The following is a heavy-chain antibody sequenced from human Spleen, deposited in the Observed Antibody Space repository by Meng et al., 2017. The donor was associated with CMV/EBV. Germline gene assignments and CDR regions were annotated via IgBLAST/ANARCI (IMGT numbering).Heavy chain of an antibody. V-gene: IGHV1-69*10. CDR1: GFVFTNYG. CDR3: SRDGYSPGFFQH. Sequence: SVKVSCKASGFVFTNYGISWVRQAPGQGLEWMGWVIPILNITAYAETFQGRLTIIADKFTTTAYMELRSLRSDDTAVYYCSRDGYSPGFFQHWGHGTLVTVSS. CDR2: VIPILNIT. J-gene: IGHJ1*01. D-gene: IGHD2-15*01.